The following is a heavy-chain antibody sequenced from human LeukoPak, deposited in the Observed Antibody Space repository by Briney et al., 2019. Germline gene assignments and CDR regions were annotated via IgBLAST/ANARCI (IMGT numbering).Heavy chain of an antibody. Sequence: SVKVSCMASGGTFSSYAISWVRQAPGQGLEWMGRIIPIFGTANYAQKFQGRVTITTDESTSTAYMELSSLRSEDTAVYYCASRGIAAAGPLFDYWGQGTLVTVSS. CDR1: GGTFSSYA. J-gene: IGHJ4*02. CDR3: ASRGIAAAGPLFDY. D-gene: IGHD6-13*01. CDR2: IIPIFGTA. V-gene: IGHV1-69*05.